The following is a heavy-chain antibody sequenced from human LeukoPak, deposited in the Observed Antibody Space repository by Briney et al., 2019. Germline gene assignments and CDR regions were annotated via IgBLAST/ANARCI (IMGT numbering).Heavy chain of an antibody. D-gene: IGHD2-21*02. Sequence: GASVKVSCKASGYILTSYNMHWVRQAPGQGLEWLGIINPSGGDTKCAQKFQGRVTLTRDKSTSTVYMELSSLTSDDTAVYYRARTYCAEDCSIRYFDYWGQGTLVTVSS. CDR1: GYILTSYN. CDR3: ARTYCAEDCSIRYFDY. V-gene: IGHV1-46*01. CDR2: INPSGGDT. J-gene: IGHJ4*02.